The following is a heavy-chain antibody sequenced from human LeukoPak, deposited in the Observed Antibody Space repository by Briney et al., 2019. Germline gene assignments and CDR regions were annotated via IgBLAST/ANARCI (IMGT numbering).Heavy chain of an antibody. J-gene: IGHJ5*02. CDR2: TSGTNSYI. CDR1: GFTFTNYN. V-gene: IGHV3-21*01. D-gene: IGHD4/OR15-4a*01. CDR3: ARIPNSANFPNWFDP. Sequence: PGGSLRLSCAASGFTFTNYNMNWVRQAPGKGLEWVSSTSGTNSYIYYADSVKGRFTISRDNAKNSLYLQMNSLRAEDTAVYYCARIPNSANFPNWFDPWGQGTLVTVPS.